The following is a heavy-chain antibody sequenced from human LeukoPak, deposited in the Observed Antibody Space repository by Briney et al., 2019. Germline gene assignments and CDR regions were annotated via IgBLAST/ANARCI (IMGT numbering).Heavy chain of an antibody. Sequence: GESLKISCKASGYTFTTYWIGGVRQLPGKGLGGRGIFYHGDYDTTSRPSFQGQVTIPADTSISTAYLQWSSLKAGDTAMYYCARLIGDNTGWYGRDWGQGTLVTVSS. D-gene: IGHD6-19*01. CDR3: ARLIGDNTGWYGRD. CDR1: GYTFTTYW. J-gene: IGHJ4*02. CDR2: FYHGDYDT. V-gene: IGHV5-51*01.